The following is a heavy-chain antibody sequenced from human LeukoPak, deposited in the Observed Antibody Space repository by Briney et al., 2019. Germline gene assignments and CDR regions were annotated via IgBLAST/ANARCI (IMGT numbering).Heavy chain of an antibody. CDR2: INPNSGGT. D-gene: IGHD1-1*01. J-gene: IGHJ2*01. V-gene: IGHV1-2*02. CDR3: ARSPTWNGWYFDL. CDR1: GYTFTGYY. Sequence: ASVTVSCTASGYTFTGYYMHWARQAPGQGLEWMGWINPNSGGTNYAQKFQGRVTMTRDTSISTAYMELSRVRSDDTAVYYCARSPTWNGWYFDLWGRGTLVTVSS.